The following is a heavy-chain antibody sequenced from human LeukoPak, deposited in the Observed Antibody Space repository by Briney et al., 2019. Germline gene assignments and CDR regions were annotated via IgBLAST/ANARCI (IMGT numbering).Heavy chain of an antibody. J-gene: IGHJ3*02. CDR1: GGSFSGYY. V-gene: IGHV4-34*01. CDR3: ARGCSTDAFDI. CDR2: INHSGST. D-gene: IGHD3-10*02. Sequence: SETLSLTCAVYGGSFSGYYWSWIRQPPGKGLEWIEEINHSGSTNYNPSLKSRVTISVDTSKNQFSLKLSSVTAADTAVYYCARGCSTDAFDIWGQGTMVTVSS.